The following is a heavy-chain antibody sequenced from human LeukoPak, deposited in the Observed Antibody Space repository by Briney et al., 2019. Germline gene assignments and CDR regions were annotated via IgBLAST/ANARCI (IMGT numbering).Heavy chain of an antibody. Sequence: GGSLRLSCATSGFTFRSNTMKWVRQAPGEGLEWVSSITTSGTYAYNADSVKGRFTISRDNAKNSLYLQMNSLRTEDAAVYYCVKGWSNMDVWGQGTTVTVAS. CDR3: VKGWSNMDV. V-gene: IGHV3-21*01. J-gene: IGHJ6*02. CDR1: GFTFRSNT. CDR2: ITTSGTYA. D-gene: IGHD3-3*01.